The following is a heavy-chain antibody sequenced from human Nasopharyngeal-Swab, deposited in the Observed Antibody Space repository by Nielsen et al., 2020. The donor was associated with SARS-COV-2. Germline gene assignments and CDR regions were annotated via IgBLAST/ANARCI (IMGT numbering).Heavy chain of an antibody. V-gene: IGHV3-11*01. Sequence: GGSLRLSCAASGFTLSDYYMAWIRQAPGKGLEWLSYISSSGITIYYADSVKGRFTISRDNAKNSPFLQMNSLGAEDTAVYFCARGLEDLGGDYWGQGTLVTVSS. CDR3: ARGLEDLGGDY. CDR1: GFTLSDYY. J-gene: IGHJ4*02. CDR2: ISSSGITI. D-gene: IGHD3-10*01.